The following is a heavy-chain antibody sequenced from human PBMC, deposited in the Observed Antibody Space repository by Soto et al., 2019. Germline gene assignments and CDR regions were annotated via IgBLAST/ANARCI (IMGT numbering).Heavy chain of an antibody. D-gene: IGHD2-15*01. J-gene: IGHJ4*02. CDR1: GFSLTTSQVG. V-gene: IGHV2-5*01. Sequence: QITLKEPGPTLVKPTQPLTLTCTFSGFSLTTSQVGVGWIRQPPGKALEWLAHVYWNDDKYYSLSLKSRLTIIKDTSKSQVVLTMTNMDPVDTATYYCAHLNTRGYHFDAWGQGALITVSS. CDR2: VYWNDDK. CDR3: AHLNTRGYHFDA.